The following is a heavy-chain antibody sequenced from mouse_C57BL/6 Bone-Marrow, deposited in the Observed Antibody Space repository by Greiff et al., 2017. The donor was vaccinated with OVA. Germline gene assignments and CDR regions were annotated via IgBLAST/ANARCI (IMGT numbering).Heavy chain of an antibody. CDR3: AGAGYSNCGYAMDY. D-gene: IGHD2-5*01. J-gene: IGHJ4*01. V-gene: IGHV3-6*01. CDR2: ISYDGSN. Sequence: DVKLQESGPGLVKPSQSLSLTCSVTGYSITSGYYWNWIRQLPGNKLEWMGYISYDGSNNYKPSVKNRITITSDTAKNQLFLKLNSVTTETTATYYYAGAGYSNCGYAMDYWGQGTSVTVSS. CDR1: GYSITSGYY.